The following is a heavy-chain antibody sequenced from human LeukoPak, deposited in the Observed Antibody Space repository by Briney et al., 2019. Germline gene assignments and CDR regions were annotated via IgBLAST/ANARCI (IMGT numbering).Heavy chain of an antibody. CDR3: ARDQYDTWSRRGNFDS. CDR2: IKLDGSEK. CDR1: GFTFGKYW. J-gene: IGHJ4*02. Sequence: GGSLRLSCVASGFTFGKYWMSWVRQAPGKGLEWVANIKLDGSEKNYVDSVKGRFTISRDNTKNSLYLQMNSLRVENTAVFYCARDQYDTWSRRGNFDSWGQGTLVIVSS. V-gene: IGHV3-7*03. D-gene: IGHD3-3*01.